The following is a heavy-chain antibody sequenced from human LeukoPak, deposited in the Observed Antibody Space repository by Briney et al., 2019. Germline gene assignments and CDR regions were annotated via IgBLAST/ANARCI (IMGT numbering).Heavy chain of an antibody. D-gene: IGHD3-10*01. V-gene: IGHV1-2*02. J-gene: IGHJ4*02. CDR3: ARNGGSGSPYFDY. Sequence: ASVKVSCKASGYTFTGYYVHWVRHAPGQGREWMGWINPNSGGTNYAQKFQGRVTMTRDTSISTAYMELSRLRSNDTAVYYCARNGGSGSPYFDYWGQGTLVTVSS. CDR1: GYTFTGYY. CDR2: INPNSGGT.